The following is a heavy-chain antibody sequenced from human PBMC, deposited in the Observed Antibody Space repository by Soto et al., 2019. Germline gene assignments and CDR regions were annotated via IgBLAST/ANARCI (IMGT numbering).Heavy chain of an antibody. Sequence: SETLSLTCAVSGGSFTSNNWWTWVRQPPGQGLEWIGEIYRTGSTNYNPSLKSRVTISLDKSENQFSPKVTSLTAADTAVYYCASRDPGTSVDYWGQGTLVTVSS. D-gene: IGHD1-7*01. CDR1: GGSFTSNNW. V-gene: IGHV4-4*02. CDR3: ASRDPGTSVDY. CDR2: IYRTGST. J-gene: IGHJ4*02.